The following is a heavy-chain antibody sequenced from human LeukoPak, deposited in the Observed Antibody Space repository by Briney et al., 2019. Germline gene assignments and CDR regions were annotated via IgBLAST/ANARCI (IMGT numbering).Heavy chain of an antibody. J-gene: IGHJ4*02. CDR2: ISSTTSTI. D-gene: IGHD2/OR15-2a*01. V-gene: IGHV3-48*02. CDR3: ARGLFLSTSIDY. CDR1: GFTFTNYG. Sequence: PGGSLRLSCAASGFTFTNYGMNWVRQAPGRGLEWVSYISSTTSTIYFADSVKGRFTISRDNAGNSLYLQMNSLRDEDTAVYFCARGLFLSTSIDYWGQGTLVTVSS.